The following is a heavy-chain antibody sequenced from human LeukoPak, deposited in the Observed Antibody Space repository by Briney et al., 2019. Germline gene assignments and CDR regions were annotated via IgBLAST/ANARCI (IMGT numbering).Heavy chain of an antibody. D-gene: IGHD1-14*01. Sequence: SETLSLTCAVYGGSFSGYYWGWIRQPPGKGLEWIGEINHSGSTNYNPSLKSRVTISVDTSKNQFSLKLSSVTAADTAVYYCARDNRTAYFDNWGQGTLVTVSS. V-gene: IGHV4-34*01. J-gene: IGHJ4*02. CDR1: GGSFSGYY. CDR3: ARDNRTAYFDN. CDR2: INHSGST.